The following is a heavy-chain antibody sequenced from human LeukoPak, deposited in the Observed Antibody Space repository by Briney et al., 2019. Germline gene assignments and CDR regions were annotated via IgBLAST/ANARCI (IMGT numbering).Heavy chain of an antibody. Sequence: PSETLSLTCAVYGGSFSGYYWSWIRQPPGKGLEWIGEINHSGSTNYNPSLKSRVAISVDTSKNQFSLKLSSVTAADTAVYYCATLHLKRLAAAGTRPWFDPWGQGTLVTVSS. J-gene: IGHJ5*02. D-gene: IGHD6-13*01. CDR1: GGSFSGYY. CDR2: INHSGST. V-gene: IGHV4-34*01. CDR3: ATLHLKRLAAAGTRPWFDP.